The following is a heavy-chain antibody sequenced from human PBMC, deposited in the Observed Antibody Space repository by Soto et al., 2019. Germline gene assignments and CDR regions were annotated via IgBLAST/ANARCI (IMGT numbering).Heavy chain of an antibody. D-gene: IGHD3-9*01. CDR3: ARDGGYDILTGYYPDVYYYGMDV. V-gene: IGHV1-69*04. Sequence: SVKVSCKGSGYTFTIYVSSWGLQAPGQGLEWMGRIIPILGIANYAQKFQGRVKITADKSTSTAYMELSSLRSEDTAVYYCARDGGYDILTGYYPDVYYYGMDVWGQGTTVTVSS. CDR1: GYTFTIYV. J-gene: IGHJ6*02. CDR2: IIPILGIA.